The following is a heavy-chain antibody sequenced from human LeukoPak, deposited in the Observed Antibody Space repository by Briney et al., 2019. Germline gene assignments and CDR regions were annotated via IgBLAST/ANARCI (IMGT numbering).Heavy chain of an antibody. V-gene: IGHV4-34*01. CDR2: INHSGST. D-gene: IGHD3-16*01. Sequence: SETLSLTCAVYGGSFSGYYWSWIRQPPGKGLEWIGEINHSGSTNYNPSLKSRVTISVDTSKNQFSLKLSSVTAADTAVYYCARGGLGATGEFDYWGQGNLVTVSS. CDR1: GGSFSGYY. CDR3: ARGGLGATGEFDY. J-gene: IGHJ4*02.